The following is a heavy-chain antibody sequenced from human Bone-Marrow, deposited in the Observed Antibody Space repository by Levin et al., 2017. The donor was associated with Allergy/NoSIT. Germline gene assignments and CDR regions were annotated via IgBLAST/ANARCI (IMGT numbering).Heavy chain of an antibody. CDR2: IFSNDEK. CDR1: GFSLSNARMG. CDR3: ARIQGVSSSWYWEPNYFDY. D-gene: IGHD6-13*01. V-gene: IGHV2-26*01. J-gene: IGHJ4*02. Sequence: VSGPTLVKPTETLTLTCTVSGFSLSNARMGVSWIRQPPGKALEWLAHIFSNDEKSYSTSLKSRLTISKDTSKSQVVLTMTNMDPVDTATYYCARIQGVSSSWYWEPNYFDYWGQGTLVTVSS.